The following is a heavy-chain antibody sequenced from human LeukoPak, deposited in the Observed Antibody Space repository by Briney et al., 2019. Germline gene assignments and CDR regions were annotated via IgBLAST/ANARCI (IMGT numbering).Heavy chain of an antibody. V-gene: IGHV1-8*01. J-gene: IGHJ4*02. Sequence: ASVKVSCKASGYTFTSYDINWVRQATGQGLEWMGWMNPNSGNTGYAQKFRGRVTMTRNTSISTAYMELSSLRSEDTAVYYCARGRGKNKGYSYGYTGDYWGQGTLVTVSS. CDR1: GYTFTSYD. CDR2: MNPNSGNT. CDR3: ARGRGKNKGYSYGYTGDY. D-gene: IGHD5-18*01.